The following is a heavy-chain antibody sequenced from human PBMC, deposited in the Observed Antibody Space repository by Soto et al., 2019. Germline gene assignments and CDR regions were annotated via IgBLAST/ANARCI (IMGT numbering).Heavy chain of an antibody. D-gene: IGHD6-13*01. Sequence: SGPTLVNPTQTFTLACTFSGFSLSTSGMGVGWIRQPPGKALEWLALIYWDDDKRYSPSLKSRLTITKDTSKNQVVLTMTNMGPVDTATYYCAHYSSTSSFDYWGQGTPVTVSS. CDR3: AHYSSTSSFDY. V-gene: IGHV2-5*02. J-gene: IGHJ4*02. CDR2: IYWDDDK. CDR1: GFSLSTSGMG.